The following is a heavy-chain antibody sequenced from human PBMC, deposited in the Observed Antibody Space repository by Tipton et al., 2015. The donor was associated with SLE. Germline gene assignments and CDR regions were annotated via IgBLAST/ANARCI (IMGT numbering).Heavy chain of an antibody. D-gene: IGHD1-20*01. Sequence: TLSPTCTVSGGSIYSYYCTWIRQPPGRGLEYLGYILYPGTTDYNPSLRSRVTMSQDTSKNQFSLKLTSVTAADTAIYYCATGWLNWNDIADDWSQGTLVTVSS. CDR2: ILYPGTT. CDR1: GGSIYSYY. V-gene: IGHV4-59*01. J-gene: IGHJ4*02. CDR3: ATGWLNWNDIADD.